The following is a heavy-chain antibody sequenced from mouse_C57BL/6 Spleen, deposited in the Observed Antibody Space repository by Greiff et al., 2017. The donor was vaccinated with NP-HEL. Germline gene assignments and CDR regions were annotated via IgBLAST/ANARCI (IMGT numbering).Heavy chain of an antibody. J-gene: IGHJ2*01. V-gene: IGHV5-17*01. CDR1: GFTFSDYG. D-gene: IGHD2-3*01. CDR2: ISSGSSTI. CDR3: ARSIYDGYCFDY. Sequence: EVMLVESGGGLVKPGGSPKLSCAASGFTFSDYGMHWVRQAPEKGLEWVAYISSGSSTIYYADTVKGRFTISRDNAKNTLFLQMTSLRSEDTAMYYCARSIYDGYCFDYWGQGTTLTVSS.